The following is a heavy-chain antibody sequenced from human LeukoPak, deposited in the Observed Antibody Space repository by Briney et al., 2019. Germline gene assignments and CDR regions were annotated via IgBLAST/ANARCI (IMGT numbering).Heavy chain of an antibody. CDR3: AKDRLTGTAINDAAFDI. CDR1: GSTFSIYG. Sequence: SGGSLRLSCAASGSTFSIYGMHWVRQAPGKGLEWVAVIWYDGNNKYYADSVKGRFTISRDNSKNTLYLQMNSLRAEDTAVYYCAKDRLTGTAINDAAFDIWGQGTMVTVSS. D-gene: IGHD1-7*01. V-gene: IGHV3-33*06. CDR2: IWYDGNNK. J-gene: IGHJ3*02.